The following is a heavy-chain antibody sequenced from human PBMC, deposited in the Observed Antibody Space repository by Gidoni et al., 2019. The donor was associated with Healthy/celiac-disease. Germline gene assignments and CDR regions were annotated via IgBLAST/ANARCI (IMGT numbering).Heavy chain of an antibody. CDR2: IYTSGST. CDR3: ARDLSYGGMDV. D-gene: IGHD1-26*01. Sequence: QVQLQESGPGLVKPSQTLSLTCTVSGGSISSGSYYWSWIRQPAGKGLEWIGRIYTSGSTNYNPSLKSRVTISVDTSKNQFSLKLSSVTAADTAVYYCARDLSYGGMDVWGQGTTVTVSS. J-gene: IGHJ6*02. CDR1: GGSISSGSYY. V-gene: IGHV4-61*02.